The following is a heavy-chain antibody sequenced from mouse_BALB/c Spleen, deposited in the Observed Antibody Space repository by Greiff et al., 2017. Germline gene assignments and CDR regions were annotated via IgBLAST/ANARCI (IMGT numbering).Heavy chain of an antibody. CDR3: ARSPLYGSNSWYFDV. V-gene: IGHV1S22*01. CDR1: GYTFTSYW. CDR2: IYPGSGST. J-gene: IGHJ1*01. Sequence: LQQPGSELVRPGASVKLSCKASGYTFTSYWMHWVKQRPGQGLEWIGNIYPGSGSTNYDEKFKSKGTLTVDTSSSTAYMHLSSLTSEDSAVYYYARSPLYGSNSWYFDVWGAGTTVTVSS. D-gene: IGHD1-1*01.